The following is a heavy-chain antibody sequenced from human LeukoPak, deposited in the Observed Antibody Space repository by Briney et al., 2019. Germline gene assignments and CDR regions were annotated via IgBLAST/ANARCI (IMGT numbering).Heavy chain of an antibody. V-gene: IGHV1-46*01. J-gene: IGHJ5*02. CDR2: INPSGGST. Sequence: ASVKVSCKAPGYTFTSYYMHWVRQAPGQGLEWMGIINPSGGSTSYAQKFQGRVTMTRDTSTSTVYMELSSLRSEDTAVYYCAGDYYDSSGYQNWFDPWGQGTLVTVSS. CDR3: AGDYYDSSGYQNWFDP. CDR1: GYTFTSYY. D-gene: IGHD3-22*01.